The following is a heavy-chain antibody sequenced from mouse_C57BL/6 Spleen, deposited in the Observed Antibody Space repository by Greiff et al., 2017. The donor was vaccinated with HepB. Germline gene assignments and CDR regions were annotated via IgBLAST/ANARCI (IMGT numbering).Heavy chain of an antibody. CDR1: GYSFTGYY. Sequence: VQLQQSGPELVKPGASVKISCKASGYSFTGYYMNWVKQSPEKSLEWIGEINPSTGGTTYNQKFKAKATLTVVKSSSTAYMQLKSLTSEDSAVYYCARWGYDYDDAYWGQGTLVTVSA. D-gene: IGHD2-4*01. J-gene: IGHJ3*01. CDR3: ARWGYDYDDAY. CDR2: INPSTGGT. V-gene: IGHV1-42*01.